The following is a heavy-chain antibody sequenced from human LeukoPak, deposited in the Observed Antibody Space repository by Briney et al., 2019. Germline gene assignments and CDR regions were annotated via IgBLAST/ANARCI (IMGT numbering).Heavy chain of an antibody. CDR1: GFTFSDYN. Sequence: GGSLRLSCAASGFTFSDYNMRWIRQAPGKGLEWVSSISRSGSTKYYADSVKGRFTISRDNAKNSLFLKMNSLRAKDTAVYYCARALRYCSGGNCYSGGLGYMDVWGKGTTVTISS. V-gene: IGHV3-11*01. CDR3: ARALRYCSGGNCYSGGLGYMDV. J-gene: IGHJ6*03. D-gene: IGHD2-15*01. CDR2: ISRSGSTK.